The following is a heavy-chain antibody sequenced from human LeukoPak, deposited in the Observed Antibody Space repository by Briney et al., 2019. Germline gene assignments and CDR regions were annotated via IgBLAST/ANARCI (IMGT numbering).Heavy chain of an antibody. D-gene: IGHD6-19*01. J-gene: IGHJ4*02. V-gene: IGHV3-30-3*01. Sequence: GGSLRLSCAASGFTFSNYAMHWVRQAPGKGLEWVAVISYDGSNKYYADSVKDRFTISRDNSKNTLYLQMNSLRAEDTAVYYCAREPYSSGWYFSYYFDYWGQGTLVTVSS. CDR1: GFTFSNYA. CDR3: AREPYSSGWYFSYYFDY. CDR2: ISYDGSNK.